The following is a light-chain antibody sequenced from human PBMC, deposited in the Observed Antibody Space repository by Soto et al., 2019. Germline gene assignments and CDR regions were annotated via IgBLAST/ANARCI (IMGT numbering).Light chain of an antibody. J-gene: IGKJ5*01. CDR2: APS. CDR3: QQTYSTPIT. V-gene: IGKV1-39*01. CDR1: QGIDTS. Sequence: ILLTQSPSSLSASVGDRVTITCRASQGIDTSLAWYQQKPGKAPKLLIYAPSNFQSGVPSRFSGSGSGTDLTLTISSLQPEDCVTYYCQQTYSTPITFGQGTRLEIK.